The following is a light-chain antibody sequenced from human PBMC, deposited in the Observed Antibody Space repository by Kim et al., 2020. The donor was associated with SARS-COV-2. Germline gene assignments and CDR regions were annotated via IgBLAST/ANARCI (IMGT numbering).Light chain of an antibody. CDR2: GAS. CDR3: QQYNNGPYT. V-gene: IGKV3-15*01. CDR1: QSVSSN. Sequence: EVVMMQSPATLSVSPGGRATLSCRASQSVSSNLAWYQHKPGQAPSLLIYGASTRAAGIPARFGGSGSGTEFTLTISSLQSEDFVLYFCQQYNNGPYTFGQGTKLEI. J-gene: IGKJ2*01.